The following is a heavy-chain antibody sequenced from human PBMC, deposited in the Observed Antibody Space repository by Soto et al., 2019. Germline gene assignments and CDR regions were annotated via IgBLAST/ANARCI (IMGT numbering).Heavy chain of an antibody. D-gene: IGHD4-17*01. CDR3: ARVDCGEYGWYFDL. V-gene: IGHV3-53*01. J-gene: IGHJ2*01. CDR2: IYSGGAT. Sequence: EVQLVESGGNLIQPGGSLRLSCAASGFTVTNKYMTWVRQAPGKGLEWVSLIYSGGATSYADSVKGRFTISRDNCKDIPYVQVNSLRSEDTAVYYCARVDCGEYGWYFDLWGRGTLVTVSS. CDR1: GFTVTNKY.